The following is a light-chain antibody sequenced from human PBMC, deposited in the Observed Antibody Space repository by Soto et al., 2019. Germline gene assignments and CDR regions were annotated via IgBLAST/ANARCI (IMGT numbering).Light chain of an antibody. Sequence: QSVLTQPPSASGTPGQRVTISCSGSSSNIGSNYVYWYQQLPGTAPKLLIYRNNQRPSGVPDRFSGSKSGTSASLAISGLRSEDEADCYCAAWDDSLSGPNWVFGGGTKLTVL. J-gene: IGLJ3*02. CDR2: RNN. CDR1: SSNIGSNY. V-gene: IGLV1-47*01. CDR3: AAWDDSLSGPNWV.